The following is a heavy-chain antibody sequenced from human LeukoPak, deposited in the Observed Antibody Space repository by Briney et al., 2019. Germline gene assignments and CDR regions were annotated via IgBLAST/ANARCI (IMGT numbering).Heavy chain of an antibody. V-gene: IGHV3-11*01. J-gene: IGHJ4*02. CDR2: ISSSGSTI. CDR3: ARWYGSGSYYGQDYFDY. CDR1: GFTFSNYY. D-gene: IGHD3-10*01. Sequence: NPGGSLRLSCAASGFTFSNYYMSWIRQAPGKGLEWVSYISSSGSTIYYADSVKGRFTISRDNAKNSLYLQMNSLRAEDTAVYYCARWYGSGSYYGQDYFDYWGQGTLVTVSS.